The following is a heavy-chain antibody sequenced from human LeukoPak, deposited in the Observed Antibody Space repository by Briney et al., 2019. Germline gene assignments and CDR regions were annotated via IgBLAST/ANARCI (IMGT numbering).Heavy chain of an antibody. Sequence: SQTLSLTCTVSGGSISSGGYYWSWIRQHPGKGLEWIGYIYYSGSTYYNPSLKSRVTISVDTSKNQFSLKLSSVTAADTAVYYCARDFPEDFRSGYFLGTEEEADYWGQGTLVTVSS. CDR3: ARDFPEDFRSGYFLGTEEEADY. J-gene: IGHJ4*02. D-gene: IGHD2/OR15-2a*01. CDR2: IYYSGST. CDR1: GGSISSGGYY. V-gene: IGHV4-31*03.